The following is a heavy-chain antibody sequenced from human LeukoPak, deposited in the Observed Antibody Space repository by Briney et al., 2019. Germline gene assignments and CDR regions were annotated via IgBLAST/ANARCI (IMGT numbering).Heavy chain of an antibody. CDR1: GYTFTSYY. J-gene: IGHJ3*02. CDR3: ASYIVVVPAARPDAFDI. D-gene: IGHD2-2*01. Sequence: ASVKVSCKASGYTFTSYYMHWVRQAPGQGLEWMGIINPSGGSTSYTQKFQGRVTITTDESTSTAYMELSSLRSEDTAVYYCASYIVVVPAARPDAFDIWGQGTMVTVSS. CDR2: INPSGGST. V-gene: IGHV1-46*01.